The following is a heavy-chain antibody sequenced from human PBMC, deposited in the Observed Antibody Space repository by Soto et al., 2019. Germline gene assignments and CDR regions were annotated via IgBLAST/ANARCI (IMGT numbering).Heavy chain of an antibody. J-gene: IGHJ3*02. Sequence: ASVKVSCKASGYTFTSYDINWVRQATGQGLEWMGWMNPNSGNTGYAQKFQGRVTMTRNTSISTAYMELSSLRSEDTAVYYCARGPDIAVVPAAMENDAFDIWGQGTMVTVSS. CDR1: GYTFTSYD. CDR2: MNPNSGNT. D-gene: IGHD2-2*01. CDR3: ARGPDIAVVPAAMENDAFDI. V-gene: IGHV1-8*01.